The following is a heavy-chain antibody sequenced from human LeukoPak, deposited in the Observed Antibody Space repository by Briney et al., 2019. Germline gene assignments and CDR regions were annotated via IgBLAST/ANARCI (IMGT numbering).Heavy chain of an antibody. J-gene: IGHJ5*02. CDR1: GGSISSGSYY. Sequence: PSETLSLTCTVSGGSISSGSYYWSWIRQPAGKGLEWIGRVYSSGSTDNNPSLKSRLSISVDTSRIQFSLRLSSVTVADTAVYYCARTPLRGATFFTSYPNWFDTWGQGTLVTVSS. V-gene: IGHV4-61*02. CDR2: VYSSGST. D-gene: IGHD3-10*01. CDR3: ARTPLRGATFFTSYPNWFDT.